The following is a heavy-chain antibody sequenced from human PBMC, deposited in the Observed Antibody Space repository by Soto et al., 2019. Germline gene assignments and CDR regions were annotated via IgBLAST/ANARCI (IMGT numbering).Heavy chain of an antibody. V-gene: IGHV5-51*01. D-gene: IGHD5-12*01. CDR3: ARRGAGYNYDY. J-gene: IGHJ4*02. CDR2: IYPGDSET. Sequence: PGESLKISCEASGYNFNTYWIAWVRQMPGKGLEWMGMIYPGDSETKYSESFQGQVTMSVDNSLSIAYLQWRSLKASDTAIYYCARRGAGYNYDYWGQGTPVPVSS. CDR1: GYNFNTYW.